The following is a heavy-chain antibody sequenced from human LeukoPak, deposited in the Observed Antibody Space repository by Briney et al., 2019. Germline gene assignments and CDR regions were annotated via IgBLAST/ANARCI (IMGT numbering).Heavy chain of an antibody. V-gene: IGHV3-7*01. CDR3: AREWEVDAFDI. CDR1: GFMFSNYW. Sequence: GGSLRLSCAASGFMFSNYWMSWVRLAPGQGLEWLANIKQDGSEKIYVDSVKGRFTISRENAKNSLYLQMNSLRVEDTAVYYCAREWEVDAFDIWGQGTMVTVSS. CDR2: IKQDGSEK. J-gene: IGHJ3*02. D-gene: IGHD1-26*01.